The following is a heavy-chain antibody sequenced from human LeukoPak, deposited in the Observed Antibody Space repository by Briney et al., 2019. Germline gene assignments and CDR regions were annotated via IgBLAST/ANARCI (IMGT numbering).Heavy chain of an antibody. CDR1: GFTYSSYE. Sequence: PGGSLRLSCAASGFTYSSYEMNWVRQAPGRGLAGVSYISSSGSTIYYADSVKGRFTISRDNAKNSLYLQMNSLRAEDTAVYYCARTKYDYWFDPWGQGTLVTVSS. J-gene: IGHJ5*02. D-gene: IGHD3-16*01. CDR3: ARTKYDYWFDP. CDR2: ISSSGSTI. V-gene: IGHV3-48*03.